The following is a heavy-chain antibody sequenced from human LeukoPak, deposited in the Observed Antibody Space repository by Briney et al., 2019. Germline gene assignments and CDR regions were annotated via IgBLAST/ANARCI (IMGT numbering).Heavy chain of an antibody. CDR3: TKDTFGDRDY. Sequence: GGSLRLSCAASGFTFSTYWMHWVRHAPGKGLMWVARITPDGSSTNYADPVQGRFTVSRDNAKNTLYLQMNSLRVEDTALYYCTKDTFGDRDYWGQGTLVTVSS. D-gene: IGHD2-21*01. CDR2: ITPDGSST. J-gene: IGHJ4*02. V-gene: IGHV3-74*01. CDR1: GFTFSTYW.